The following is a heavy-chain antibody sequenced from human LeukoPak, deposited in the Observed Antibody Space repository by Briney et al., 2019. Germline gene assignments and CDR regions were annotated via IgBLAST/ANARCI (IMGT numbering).Heavy chain of an antibody. J-gene: IGHJ4*02. V-gene: IGHV4-34*01. CDR3: ARRGRGAGDY. D-gene: IGHD3-10*01. Sequence: SETLSLTCAVYGGSFSGYYWSWIRQPPGKGLEWIGEINHSGSTNYNPSLKSRVTISVDTSKNQFSLKLGSVTAADTAVYYCARRGRGAGDYWGQGTLVTVSS. CDR2: INHSGST. CDR1: GGSFSGYY.